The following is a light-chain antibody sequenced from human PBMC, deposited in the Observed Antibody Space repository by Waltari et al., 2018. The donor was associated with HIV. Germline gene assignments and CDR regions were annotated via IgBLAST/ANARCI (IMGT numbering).Light chain of an antibody. Sequence: QSVLTQPPSVSGAPGQRVTISCTGSSSNIGAGYDVHWYQQLPGTAPKLLIANNNQRPSGVPDRFSGSKSGTSASLAISGLQSEDEADYYCATWSDSLNSVVFGGGTKLTVL. CDR1: SSNIGAGYD. CDR2: NNN. CDR3: ATWSDSLNSVV. V-gene: IGLV1-40*01. J-gene: IGLJ2*01.